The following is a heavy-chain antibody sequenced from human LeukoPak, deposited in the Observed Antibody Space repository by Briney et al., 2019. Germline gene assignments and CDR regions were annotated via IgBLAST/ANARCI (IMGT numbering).Heavy chain of an antibody. CDR1: GFTFSSYW. J-gene: IGHJ6*03. Sequence: PGGSLTLSCAASGFTFSSYWMSWVRQAPGKGLEWVANINQDVSEKYYVDSVKGRFTISRDNAKNSLYLQMNSLRAEDTAVYYCARVQRKYQLPRLNDYDYMDVWGKGTTVTISS. CDR2: INQDVSEK. D-gene: IGHD2-2*01. V-gene: IGHV3-7*01. CDR3: ARVQRKYQLPRLNDYDYMDV.